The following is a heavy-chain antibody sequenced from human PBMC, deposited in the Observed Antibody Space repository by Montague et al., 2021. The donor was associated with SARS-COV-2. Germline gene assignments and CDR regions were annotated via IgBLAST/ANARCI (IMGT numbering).Heavy chain of an antibody. CDR3: ARVTLGGRDGRTRQYGGLDS. D-gene: IGHD3-16*01. J-gene: IGHJ4*02. Sequence: SETLSLTCTVSGGSISRYFWNWIRQTQGKGLEWMGYVRDIESSIYNPSLQSRITILLDTPKNQFSLRLNAVTAADTAVYYCARVTLGGRDGRTRQYGGLDSWGQGILVTVSS. CDR2: VRDIESS. V-gene: IGHV4-59*01. CDR1: GGSISRYF.